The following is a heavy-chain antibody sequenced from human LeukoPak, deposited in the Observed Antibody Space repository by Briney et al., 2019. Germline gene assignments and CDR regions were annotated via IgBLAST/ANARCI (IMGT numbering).Heavy chain of an antibody. D-gene: IGHD1-26*01. CDR3: ARDGRLLHYFDY. Sequence: SETLSLTCTVSGYSISSGYYWGWIRQPPGKGLEWIGSIYHSGSTYYNPSLKSRVTISVDTSKNQFSLKLSSVPDADTAVYYCARDGRLLHYFDYWGQGTLVTVSS. V-gene: IGHV4-38-2*02. CDR2: IYHSGST. CDR1: GYSISSGYY. J-gene: IGHJ4*02.